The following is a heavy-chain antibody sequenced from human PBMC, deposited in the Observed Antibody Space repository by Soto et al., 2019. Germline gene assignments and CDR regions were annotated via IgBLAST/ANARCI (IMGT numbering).Heavy chain of an antibody. D-gene: IGHD2-2*01. CDR1: GFTFRDYA. Sequence: QVQLVESGGGVVQPGSSLRLTCAASGFTFRDYAMHWVRQAPGRGLEWVAVISYDGSYKNYADSVRGRFTISRDNSKNMVDVEMNSLVTEATAVYYCAKKGRAGCSTSSCYDWFDPWGQGTLVTVSS. V-gene: IGHV3-30*18. CDR2: ISYDGSYK. J-gene: IGHJ5*02. CDR3: AKKGRAGCSTSSCYDWFDP.